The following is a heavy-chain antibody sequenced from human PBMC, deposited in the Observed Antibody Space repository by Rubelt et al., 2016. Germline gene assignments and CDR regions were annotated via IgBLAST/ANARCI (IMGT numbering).Heavy chain of an antibody. CDR3: ARGDIAAAVAPFDY. Sequence: QLHQGGAGLLKPSETLSLTCAVYGGSLSGYSWSWIRQSPEKGLEWIGEINHSGTTSYNPSLKSRVTVSLHTSKSQFSLNLSSLTAAYTAVYYCARGDIAAAVAPFDYWGLGTLVTVSS. V-gene: IGHV4-34*01. D-gene: IGHD6-13*01. CDR1: GGSLSGYS. J-gene: IGHJ4*02. CDR2: INHSGTT.